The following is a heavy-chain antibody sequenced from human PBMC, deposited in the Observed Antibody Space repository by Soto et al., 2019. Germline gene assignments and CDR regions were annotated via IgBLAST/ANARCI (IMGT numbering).Heavy chain of an antibody. J-gene: IGHJ4*02. V-gene: IGHV3-74*01. D-gene: IGHD1-1*01. CDR3: TRGPRSTSTGTGAF. CDR2: INGDGIST. Sequence: PGGSLRLSCAASGFTFSMYWMHWVRQVPGKGPEWVSRINGDGISTNYADSVKGRFTISRDNAKNTLYLQMNALRVEDTAVYYCTRGPRSTSTGTGAFWGQGTLVTVS. CDR1: GFTFSMYW.